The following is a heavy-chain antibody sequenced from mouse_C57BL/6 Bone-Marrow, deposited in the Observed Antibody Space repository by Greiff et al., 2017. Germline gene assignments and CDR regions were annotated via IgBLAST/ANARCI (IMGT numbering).Heavy chain of an antibody. V-gene: IGHV3-6*01. D-gene: IGHD1-1*01. Sequence: EVKVEESGPGLVKPSQSLSLTCSVTGYSITSGYYWNWIRQFPGNKLEWMGYISYDGSNNNNPSLKNRISITSDTSKNQFFLKLNSVTTEDTATYYCARSFTTVVAPLDYWGQGTTLTVSS. CDR3: ARSFTTVVAPLDY. J-gene: IGHJ2*01. CDR2: ISYDGSN. CDR1: GYSITSGYY.